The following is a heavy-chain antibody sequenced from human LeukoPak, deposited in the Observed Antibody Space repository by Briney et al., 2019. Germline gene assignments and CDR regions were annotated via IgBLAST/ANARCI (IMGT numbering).Heavy chain of an antibody. V-gene: IGHV3-21*01. CDR1: GITFSNYP. Sequence: GGSLRVSCVASGITFSNYPINWVRQAPGMGLEWVSSITGDSIHTFYADSVKGRFTISRDNAKNSLYLQMNSLRAEDTAVYYCAREGRDDYDSRNALDIWGQGTMVSVSS. CDR2: ITGDSIHT. J-gene: IGHJ3*02. CDR3: AREGRDDYDSRNALDI. D-gene: IGHD3-22*01.